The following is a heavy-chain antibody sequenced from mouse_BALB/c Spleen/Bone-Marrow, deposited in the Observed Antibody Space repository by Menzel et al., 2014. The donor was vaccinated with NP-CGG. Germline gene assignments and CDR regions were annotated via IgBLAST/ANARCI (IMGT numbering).Heavy chain of an antibody. CDR2: IYYSGTI. CDR1: GISIXTGNYR. V-gene: IGHV3-5*02. D-gene: IGHD1-1*02. CDR3: ARDGNYAMDY. Sequence: DVKLQESGPGLVKPSQTVSLTCTVTGISIXTGNYRWSWIRQFPGNKLEWIGYIYYSGTITYNPSLTSRTTITRDTSKDQFFLEMNSLTAEDTATYYCARDGNYAMDYWGQGTFVTVSS. J-gene: IGHJ4*01.